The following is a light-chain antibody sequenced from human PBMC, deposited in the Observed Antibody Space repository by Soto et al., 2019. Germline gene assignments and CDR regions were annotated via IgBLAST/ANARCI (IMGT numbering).Light chain of an antibody. CDR3: QHYDKSSYS. J-gene: IGKJ2*01. CDR2: RAS. CDR1: QTITGW. Sequence: DIQMTQSPSTLSASVGDRVTIACRASQTITGWLAWYQQKPGKAPKFLNFRASALPSGVPLRFSGGGSGTEFTLTISSLQPDDFETYYCQHYDKSSYSFGQGTSVEVK. V-gene: IGKV1-5*03.